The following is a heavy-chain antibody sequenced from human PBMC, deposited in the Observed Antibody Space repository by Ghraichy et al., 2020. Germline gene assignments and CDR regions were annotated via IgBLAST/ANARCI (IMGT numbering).Heavy chain of an antibody. V-gene: IGHV3-9*01. D-gene: IGHD5-18*01. J-gene: IGHJ3*02. CDR3: AKAVDTAMANPADAFDI. Sequence: GGSLRLSCAASGFTFDDYAMHWVRQAPGKGLEWVSGISWNSGSIGYADSVKGRFTISRDNAKNSLYLQMNSLRAEDTALDYCAKAVDTAMANPADAFDIWGQGTMVTVSS. CDR1: GFTFDDYA. CDR2: ISWNSGSI.